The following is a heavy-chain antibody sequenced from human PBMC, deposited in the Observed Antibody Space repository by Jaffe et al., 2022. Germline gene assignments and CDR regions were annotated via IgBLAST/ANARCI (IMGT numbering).Heavy chain of an antibody. CDR2: IYFSGST. D-gene: IGHD3-10*01. Sequence: HLQLQESGPGLVKPSETLSLTCAVSGASMSTNNSYWGWIRQPPGKGLEWIGTIYFSGSTYYNPSLKSRLSISVERSKNQFSLKLSSVTAADTAFYFCAKHLSRATGGPTPHYYHMDVWGKGTTVTVSS. V-gene: IGHV4-39*01. CDR1: GASMSTNNSY. J-gene: IGHJ6*03. CDR3: AKHLSRATGGPTPHYYHMDV.